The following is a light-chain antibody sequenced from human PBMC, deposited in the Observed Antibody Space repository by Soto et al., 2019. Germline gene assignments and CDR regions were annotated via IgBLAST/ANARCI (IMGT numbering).Light chain of an antibody. CDR1: QSVSSSY. V-gene: IGKV3-20*01. J-gene: IGKJ5*01. Sequence: EIVLTHSPGTLSLSPWERATLSCRARQSVSSSYLAWYQQRPGQAPRLLIYGASIRATGIPDRFSGSGSGTDFTLTISRLEPEDFAVYFCQQHGSSPITFGQGTRLEIK. CDR3: QQHGSSPIT. CDR2: GAS.